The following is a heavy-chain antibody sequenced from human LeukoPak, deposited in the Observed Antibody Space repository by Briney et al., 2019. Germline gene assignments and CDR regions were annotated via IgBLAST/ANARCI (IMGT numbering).Heavy chain of an antibody. V-gene: IGHV4-34*01. D-gene: IGHD2-21*02. J-gene: IGHJ4*02. CDR2: INHSGST. Sequence: SETLSLTCGVYGGSFSGDYWSWVRQPPGKGLEWIGEINHSGSTNYNPSLKSRVTISVDTSKNQFSLKLSSVTAADTAVYYCARGVVTATRDYWGQGTLITVSS. CDR1: GGSFSGDY. CDR3: ARGVVTATRDY.